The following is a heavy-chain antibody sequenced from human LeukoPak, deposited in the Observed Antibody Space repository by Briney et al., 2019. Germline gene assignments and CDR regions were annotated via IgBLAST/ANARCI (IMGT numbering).Heavy chain of an antibody. D-gene: IGHD5-24*01. CDR1: GFIFSSYE. CDR2: ISTSGSTN. CDR3: VRGWASDY. V-gene: IGHV3-48*03. Sequence: GGSLRLSCAASGFIFSSYEMKWVRQAPGKGLEWVSYISTSGSTNYYADSVKGRFTISRDNAKSSLYLQMNSLRAEDTAVYYCVRGWASDYWGQGSLVTVSS. J-gene: IGHJ4*02.